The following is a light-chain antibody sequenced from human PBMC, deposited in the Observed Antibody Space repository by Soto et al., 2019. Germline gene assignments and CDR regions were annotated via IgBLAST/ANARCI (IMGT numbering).Light chain of an antibody. CDR2: NVN. J-gene: IGLJ2*01. V-gene: IGLV2-11*01. CDR3: CSYTSSATVGV. CDR1: SSDVGSYDY. Sequence: QSALIQPPSVSGSPGQSVTISCTGTSSDVGSYDYVSWYQQHPGTVPKPMIYNVNTQPSGVPDRFSGSKSGNTASMTISGLQAEDEADYLCCSYTSSATVGVFGGGTKLTVL.